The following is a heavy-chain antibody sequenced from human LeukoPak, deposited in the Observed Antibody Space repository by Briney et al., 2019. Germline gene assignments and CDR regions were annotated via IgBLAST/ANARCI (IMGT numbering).Heavy chain of an antibody. CDR1: GFTVSSNS. Sequence: PGGSLRLSCTVSGFTVSSNSMSWVRQAPGKGLEWVSFIYSGGSTHNSDSVKGRFTISRDNSKNTLYLQMNSLRAEDTAVYYCAKDRVPLYCSGGSCLREYYFDYWGQGTLVTVSS. CDR2: IYSGGST. V-gene: IGHV3-53*01. J-gene: IGHJ4*02. D-gene: IGHD2-15*01. CDR3: AKDRVPLYCSGGSCLREYYFDY.